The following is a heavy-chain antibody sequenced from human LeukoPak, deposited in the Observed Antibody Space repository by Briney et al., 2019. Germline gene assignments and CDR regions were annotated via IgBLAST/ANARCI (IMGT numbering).Heavy chain of an antibody. D-gene: IGHD3-10*01. Sequence: SETLSLTCTVSGGSISSSSYYWGWIRQPPGKGLEWIGSIYYSGSTYYSPSLKSRVTISVDTSKNQFSLKLSSVTAADTAVYYCASTITMVRGVIINWFDPWGQGTLVTASS. CDR3: ASTITMVRGVIINWFDP. V-gene: IGHV4-39*01. CDR1: GGSISSSSYY. J-gene: IGHJ5*02. CDR2: IYYSGST.